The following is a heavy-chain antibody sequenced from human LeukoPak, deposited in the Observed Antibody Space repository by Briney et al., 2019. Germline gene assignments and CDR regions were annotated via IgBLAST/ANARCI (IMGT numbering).Heavy chain of an antibody. Sequence: ASVKVSCKASGYTFTGYYMHWVRQAPGQGLEWMGWMNPNSGNTGYAQKFQGRVTMTRNTSISTAYMELSSLRSEDTAVYYCARVATFYYYYYMDVWGKGTTVTVSS. J-gene: IGHJ6*03. V-gene: IGHV1-8*02. CDR2: MNPNSGNT. CDR3: ARVATFYYYYYMDV. CDR1: GYTFTGYY.